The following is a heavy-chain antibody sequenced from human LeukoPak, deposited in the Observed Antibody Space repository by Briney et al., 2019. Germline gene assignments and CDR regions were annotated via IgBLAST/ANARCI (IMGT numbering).Heavy chain of an antibody. CDR3: ARWVIPRYEAVAGYYSWFDP. D-gene: IGHD6-19*01. J-gene: IGHJ5*02. CDR1: GYTFTSYG. CDR2: ISAYNGNT. Sequence: ASVKVSCKASGYTFTSYGISWVRQAPGQGLEWRGWISAYNGNTNYAQKLQGRVTMTTDTSTSTAYMELRSLRSDDTAVYYCARWVIPRYEAVAGYYSWFDPWGQGTLVTVSS. V-gene: IGHV1-18*01.